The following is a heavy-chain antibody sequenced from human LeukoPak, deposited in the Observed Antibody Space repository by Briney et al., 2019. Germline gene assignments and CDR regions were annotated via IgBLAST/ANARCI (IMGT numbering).Heavy chain of an antibody. CDR2: INPNSGGT. D-gene: IGHD3-22*01. V-gene: IGHV1-2*02. J-gene: IGHJ4*02. CDR1: GYTFTAYY. CDR3: ARESYDSSGNDFDY. Sequence: ASVKVSCKVSGYTFTAYYMHWVRQAPGQGLEWMGWINPNSGGTNYAQKFQGRVTMTRDTSISTAYMELSRLRSDDTAVYYCARESYDSSGNDFDYWGQGTLVTVSS.